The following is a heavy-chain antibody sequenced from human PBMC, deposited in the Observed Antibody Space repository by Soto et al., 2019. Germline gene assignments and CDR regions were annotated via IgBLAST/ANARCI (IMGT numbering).Heavy chain of an antibody. CDR2: ISGSGDST. Sequence: FLIISCAASGFTVSNYAMSWVRQAPGKGLEWVSAISGSGDSTYYADSVKGRFTISRDNSKNTLYLQMNSLRAEDTAVYYSAKSGSSSGSQFYYCGMDVWGQGTTVTVSS. D-gene: IGHD6-6*01. CDR3: AKSGSSSGSQFYYCGMDV. CDR1: GFTVSNYA. J-gene: IGHJ6*02. V-gene: IGHV3-23*01.